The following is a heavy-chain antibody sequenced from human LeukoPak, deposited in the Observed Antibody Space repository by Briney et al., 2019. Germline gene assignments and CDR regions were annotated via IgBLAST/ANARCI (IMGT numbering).Heavy chain of an antibody. CDR3: ARDTWEATPDSSGYYYYFDF. CDR2: IYSGGST. Sequence: PGGSLRLSCAASGFTVSSNYMSWVRQAPGKGLEWVSVIYSGGSTYYADSVKGRFTISRDNSKNTLYLQMNSLRAEDTAVYYCARDTWEATPDSSGYYYYFDFWGQGTLVTVSS. J-gene: IGHJ4*02. V-gene: IGHV3-66*02. D-gene: IGHD3-22*01. CDR1: GFTVSSNY.